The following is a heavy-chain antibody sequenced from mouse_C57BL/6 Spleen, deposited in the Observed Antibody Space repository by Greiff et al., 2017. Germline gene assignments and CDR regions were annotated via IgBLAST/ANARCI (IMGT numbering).Heavy chain of an antibody. CDR2: INYDGSST. CDR1: GFTFSDYY. Sequence: EVMLVESEGGLVQPGSSMKLSCTASGFTFSDYYMAWVRQVPEKGLEWVANINYDGSSTYYLDSLKSRFIISRDNAKNILYLQMSSLKSEDTATYYCARARTGFPLFDYWGQGTTLTVSS. J-gene: IGHJ2*01. V-gene: IGHV5-16*01. CDR3: ARARTGFPLFDY.